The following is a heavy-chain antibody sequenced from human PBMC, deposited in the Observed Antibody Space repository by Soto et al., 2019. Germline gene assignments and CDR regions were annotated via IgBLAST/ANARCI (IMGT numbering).Heavy chain of an antibody. CDR1: GGSISSGGYY. CDR2: IYYSGST. J-gene: IGHJ4*02. Sequence: PSETLSLTCTVSGGSISSGGYYWSWIRQHPGKGLEWIGYIYYSGSTYYNPSLKSRVTISVDTSKNQFSLKLSSVTAADTAVYYCARVGSSTSAFDYWGQGTLVTVSS. D-gene: IGHD2-2*01. CDR3: ARVGSSTSAFDY. V-gene: IGHV4-31*03.